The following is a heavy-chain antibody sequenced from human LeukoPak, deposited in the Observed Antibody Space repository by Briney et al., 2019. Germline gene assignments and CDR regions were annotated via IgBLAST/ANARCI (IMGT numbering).Heavy chain of an antibody. J-gene: IGHJ5*02. Sequence: GGSLRLSCAASGFTVSYNYMNWVRQAPGTGLEWVSYISGSGSTIYYADSVKGRFTISRDNAKNSLYLQMNSLRAEDTAVYYCARGGYSDSSAADMTWGQGTLVTVSS. V-gene: IGHV3-48*03. CDR2: ISGSGSTI. D-gene: IGHD3-22*01. CDR1: GFTVSYNY. CDR3: ARGGYSDSSAADMT.